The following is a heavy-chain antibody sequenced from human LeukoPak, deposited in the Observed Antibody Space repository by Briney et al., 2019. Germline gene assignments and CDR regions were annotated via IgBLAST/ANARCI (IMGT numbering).Heavy chain of an antibody. CDR3: ARDLIAAAVNYYYYGMDV. CDR1: GFTFSSYG. V-gene: IGHV3-30*03. J-gene: IGHJ6*04. CDR2: ISYDGSNK. Sequence: PGRSLRLSCAASGFTFSSYGMHWVRQAPGKGLEWVAVISYDGSNKYYADSVKGRFTISRDNAKNSLYLQMNSLRAEDTAVYYCARDLIAAAVNYYYYGMDVWGKGTTVTVSS. D-gene: IGHD6-13*01.